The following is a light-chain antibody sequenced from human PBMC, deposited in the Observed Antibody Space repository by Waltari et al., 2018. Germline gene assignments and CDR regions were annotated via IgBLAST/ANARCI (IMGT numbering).Light chain of an antibody. CDR2: GAS. CDR1: QSVLHSSNNKNY. CDR3: HQYYTTPWT. V-gene: IGKV4-1*01. Sequence: DIVMTQSPDSLAVSLGERATLNCKSSQSVLHSSNNKNYLACYQQKPGKPPTLIISGASTRESGVPELFSGSGSGAEFTLTISSLQAADVAVYYCHQYYTTPWTFGQGTKVEIK. J-gene: IGKJ1*01.